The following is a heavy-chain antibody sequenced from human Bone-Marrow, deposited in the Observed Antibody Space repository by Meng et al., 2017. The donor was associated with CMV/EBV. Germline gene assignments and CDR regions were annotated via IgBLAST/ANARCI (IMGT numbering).Heavy chain of an antibody. CDR1: DLTLTSYT. Sequence: GESLKISCAASDLTLTSYTMNWVRQAPGRGLEWVASLSGSGGNIKYADSVEGRFTISRDNARNSVYLHMNSLIAEDTAVYYGARNRIKDDRSLRQYYYFGMDVWGQGTTVTVSS. CDR2: LSGSGGNI. D-gene: IGHD1-14*01. CDR3: ARNRIKDDRSLRQYYYFGMDV. J-gene: IGHJ6*02. V-gene: IGHV3-21*01.